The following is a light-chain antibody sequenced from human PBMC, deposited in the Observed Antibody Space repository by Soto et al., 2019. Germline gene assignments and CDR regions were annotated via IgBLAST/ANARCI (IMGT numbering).Light chain of an antibody. CDR1: PSVSNS. Sequence: ESVLTQSPAILSLSPGERVTLSCRASPSVSNSLAWYQHKPGQAPRLLIYDAFNRATGVPTRFSGSGSGTDFTLTISSLEPEDFAVYYCQQRNRWPPVTFGGGTRVEIK. J-gene: IGKJ4*01. CDR3: QQRNRWPPVT. CDR2: DAF. V-gene: IGKV3-11*01.